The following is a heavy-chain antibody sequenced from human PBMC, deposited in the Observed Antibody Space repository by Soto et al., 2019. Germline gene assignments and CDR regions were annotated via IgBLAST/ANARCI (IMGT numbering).Heavy chain of an antibody. CDR2: INHSGST. D-gene: IGHD1-7*01. Sequence: SETLSLTCAVYGGSFSGYYWSWICQPPGKGLEWIGEINHSGSTNYNPSLKSRVTISVDTSKNQFSLKLSSVTAADTAVYYCARLTGTTDGRGDYFYYYGMDVWGQGTTVTVSS. CDR1: GGSFSGYY. V-gene: IGHV4-34*01. CDR3: ARLTGTTDGRGDYFYYYGMDV. J-gene: IGHJ6*02.